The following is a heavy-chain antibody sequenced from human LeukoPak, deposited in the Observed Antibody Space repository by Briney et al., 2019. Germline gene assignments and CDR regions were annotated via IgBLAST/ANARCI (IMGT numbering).Heavy chain of an antibody. CDR3: ARDGRCGSTSCYGWIDP. J-gene: IGHJ5*02. CDR2: ISSSSSYI. D-gene: IGHD2-2*01. V-gene: IGHV3-21*01. CDR1: GFTFSSYS. Sequence: GGSLRLSCAASGFTFSSYSMDWVRQAPGKGLEWVSSISSSSSYIYYADSVKGRFTISRDNAKNSLYLQMNSLRAEDTAVYYCARDGRCGSTSCYGWIDPWGQGTLVTVSS.